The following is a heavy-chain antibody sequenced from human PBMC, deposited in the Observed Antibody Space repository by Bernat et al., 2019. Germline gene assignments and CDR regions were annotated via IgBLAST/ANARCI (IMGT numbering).Heavy chain of an antibody. Sequence: EVRLVESGGGLVQPGGSLRLSCEASGFTFSSHWMSWVRQTPGKGLEWVANINPNGGEKYYVDSVKGRFTISRDNAKNSLYLQMNSLRAEDTAVYYCARVRGSQSFDYWGQGTLVTVSS. D-gene: IGHD2-15*01. CDR3: ARVRGSQSFDY. V-gene: IGHV3-7*01. CDR1: GFTFSSHW. J-gene: IGHJ4*02. CDR2: INPNGGEK.